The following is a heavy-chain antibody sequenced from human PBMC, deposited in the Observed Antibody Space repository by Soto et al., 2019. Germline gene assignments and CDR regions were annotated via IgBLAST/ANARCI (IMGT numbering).Heavy chain of an antibody. Sequence: PSETLSLTCTVSGGSISSFYWSWIRQPPGKGLEWIGYIYYSGSTNYNPSLKSRVTISVDTSKNQFSLKLSSVTAADTAVYYCARGPWDYVSSGYYYGRGGIDYWAQGTLVTVSS. J-gene: IGHJ4*02. V-gene: IGHV4-59*01. CDR3: ARGPWDYVSSGYYYGRGGIDY. CDR1: GGSISSFY. CDR2: IYYSGST. D-gene: IGHD3-22*01.